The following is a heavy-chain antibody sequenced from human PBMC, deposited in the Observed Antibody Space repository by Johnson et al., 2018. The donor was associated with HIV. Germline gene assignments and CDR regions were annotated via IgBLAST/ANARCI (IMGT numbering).Heavy chain of an antibody. J-gene: IGHJ3*02. Sequence: QVQLVESGGGVVQPGGSLRLSCAASGFTFSSYGMHWVRQAPGKGLEWVAFLRYDGSNKYYADSVTGRFTISRDNSKNTLYLQMNSLRAEDTAVYYCAKQHEQLVEPDAFDIWGQGTMVTVSS. CDR1: GFTFSSYG. CDR2: LRYDGSNK. D-gene: IGHD6-6*01. V-gene: IGHV3-30*02. CDR3: AKQHEQLVEPDAFDI.